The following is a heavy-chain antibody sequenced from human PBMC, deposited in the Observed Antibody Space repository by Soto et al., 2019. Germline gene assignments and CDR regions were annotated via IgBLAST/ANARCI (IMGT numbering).Heavy chain of an antibody. CDR3: TDMGGATLVLGHVVDV. Sequence: QVQLVESGGGVVQPGRSLRLSCAASGFTFSSYGMHWVRQAPGKGLEWVAVISYDGSNKYYADSVKGRFTISRDNSKNTLYLQMNSLRAEDTAVYYCTDMGGATLVLGHVVDVWGQGTTVTVSS. V-gene: IGHV3-30*03. J-gene: IGHJ6*02. CDR1: GFTFSSYG. D-gene: IGHD1-26*01. CDR2: ISYDGSNK.